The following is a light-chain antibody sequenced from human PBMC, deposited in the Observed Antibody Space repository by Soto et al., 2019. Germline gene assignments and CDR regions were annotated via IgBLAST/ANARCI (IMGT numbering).Light chain of an antibody. CDR3: QHYGGSPRT. V-gene: IGKV3-20*01. Sequence: EIVLTQSPGTLSLSPGEGATLSCRAGQSVSSSQLAWYQQKPGQAPRLLVYGASSRATGIPDRFSGSVSGTDFTLAISRLEPEDFAVYYCQHYGGSPRTFGQGTRLEI. CDR1: QSVSSSQ. CDR2: GAS. J-gene: IGKJ5*01.